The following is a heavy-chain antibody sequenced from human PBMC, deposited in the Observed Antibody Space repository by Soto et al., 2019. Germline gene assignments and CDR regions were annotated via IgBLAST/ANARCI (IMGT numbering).Heavy chain of an antibody. J-gene: IGHJ2*01. Sequence: EMQLVESGGVVVQPGGSLRLSCAASGFTCDDYTMHWVRQVPGKGLDWVSTISWDGGTTYYADSVKGRFTISRDNSKSSLYLQMNGLRTEDSAFYYCAKGGDYWYFDLWGRGTLATVSS. CDR1: GFTCDDYT. CDR2: ISWDGGTT. CDR3: AKGGDYWYFDL. D-gene: IGHD3-16*01. V-gene: IGHV3-43*01.